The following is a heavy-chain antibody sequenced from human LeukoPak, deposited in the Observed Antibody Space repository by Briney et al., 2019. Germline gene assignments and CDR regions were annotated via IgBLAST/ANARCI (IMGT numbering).Heavy chain of an antibody. CDR1: GFTFSSYS. Sequence: RGALRLSCAASGFTFSSYSMNWVRQAPGKGLEWVSSISSSSSYIYYADSVKGRFTISRDNAKNSLYLQMNSLRAEDTAVYYCARGITMVRGVTLDYWGQGTLVTVSS. CDR2: ISSSSSYI. CDR3: ARGITMVRGVTLDY. D-gene: IGHD3-10*01. V-gene: IGHV3-21*01. J-gene: IGHJ4*02.